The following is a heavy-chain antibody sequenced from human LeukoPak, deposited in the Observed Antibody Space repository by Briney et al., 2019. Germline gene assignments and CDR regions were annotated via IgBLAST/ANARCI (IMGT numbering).Heavy chain of an antibody. V-gene: IGHV3-7*01. CDR2: INQDGSEK. J-gene: IGHJ4*02. CDR3: VRSVDY. Sequence: GGSLRLSCTASEFTFGDYAMTWVRQAPGKGLEWVANINQDGSEKYYVDSVKGRFTISRDDAKNSLYLQMNSLRAEDTAVYYCVRSVDYWGQGTLVTVSS. CDR1: EFTFGDYA.